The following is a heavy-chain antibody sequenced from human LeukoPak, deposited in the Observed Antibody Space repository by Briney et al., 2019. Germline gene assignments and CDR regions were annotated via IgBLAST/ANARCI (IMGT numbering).Heavy chain of an antibody. D-gene: IGHD4-11*01. CDR2: ISSSGSTI. V-gene: IGHV3-11*01. CDR1: GFPFSDYY. CDR3: ARDDSSPYYFDY. Sequence: PGGSLRLSCAASGFPFSDYYMSWMRQAPGKGLEWVSYISSSGSTIYYADSVKGRSTNSKDNANNTLYMQMNSRRAEDTIVYYCARDDSSPYYFDYWAQGTLVTVSS. J-gene: IGHJ4*02.